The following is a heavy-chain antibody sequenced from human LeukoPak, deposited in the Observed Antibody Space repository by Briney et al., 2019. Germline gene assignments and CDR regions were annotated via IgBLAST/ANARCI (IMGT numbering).Heavy chain of an antibody. CDR2: IRYDGSNK. D-gene: IGHD2-21*01. J-gene: IGHJ4*02. V-gene: IGHV3-30*02. CDR1: GFTFSSYV. Sequence: PGGSLRLSCAASGFTFSSYVMHWVRQAPGKGLEGLAFIRYDGSNKYYADSVKGRFTISRDNSKNTLYLQMNSLRAEDTAVYYCAKVRSGIEAFDYWGQGTMVTVSS. CDR3: AKVRSGIEAFDY.